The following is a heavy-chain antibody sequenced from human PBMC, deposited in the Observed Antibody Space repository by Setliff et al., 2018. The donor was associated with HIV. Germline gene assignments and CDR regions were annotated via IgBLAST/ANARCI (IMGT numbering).Heavy chain of an antibody. D-gene: IGHD5-12*01. J-gene: IGHJ4*02. CDR2: INPSDGTT. V-gene: IGHV1-46*01. CDR1: GYTFTSCF. Sequence: ASVKVSCKASGYTFTSCFMHWVRQAPGQGLEYMGIINPSDGTTDYTQKFQDRVTMTSDTSTSTVYMELRSLRSEDTALYYCARGPLYGYDRGYFDYWGQGTLVTVSS. CDR3: ARGPLYGYDRGYFDY.